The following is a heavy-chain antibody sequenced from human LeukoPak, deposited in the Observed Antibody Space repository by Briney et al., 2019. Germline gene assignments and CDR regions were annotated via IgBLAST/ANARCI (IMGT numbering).Heavy chain of an antibody. CDR1: GGSFSGYY. V-gene: IGHV4-34*01. D-gene: IGHD3-10*01. CDR3: SSRRGDRGVIMFY. Sequence: SETLSLTCAVYGGSFSGYYWSWIRQPPGKGLEWIGEINHSGSTNYNPSLKSRVTISVDTSKNQFSLKLSSVTAADTAVYYCSSRRGDRGVIMFYWGQGTLVTVSS. J-gene: IGHJ4*02. CDR2: INHSGST.